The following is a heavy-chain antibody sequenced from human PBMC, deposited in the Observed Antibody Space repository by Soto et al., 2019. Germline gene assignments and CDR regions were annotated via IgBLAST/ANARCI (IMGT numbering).Heavy chain of an antibody. CDR2: IGAGDGKT. CDR3: VRDYASDSGVHLDF. J-gene: IGHJ4*02. CDR1: GYRFTHYV. V-gene: IGHV1-3*01. Sequence: QVQLVQSGTEVKKPGASVKVSCKASGYRFTHYVIHWVRQAPGQRLEWMGWIGAGDGKTYYSQNFQGRVTITKDTCASTAYMELSSLISEDTAVYYCVRDYASDSGVHLDFWGQGTLVTVSS. D-gene: IGHD3-22*01.